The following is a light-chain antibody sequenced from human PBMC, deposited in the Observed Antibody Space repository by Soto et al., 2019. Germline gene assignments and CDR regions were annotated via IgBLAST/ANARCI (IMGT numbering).Light chain of an antibody. CDR3: CSYAGSSTVV. J-gene: IGLJ2*01. CDR2: EGS. CDR1: SSDVRSYNL. V-gene: IGLV2-23*01. Sequence: QSALTQPASVSGSPGQSITISCTGTSSDVRSYNLVSWYQQHPGKAPKLMIYEGSKRPSGVSNRFSGSKSGNTASLTISGLQAEYEADYYCCSYAGSSTVVFGGGTKVTVL.